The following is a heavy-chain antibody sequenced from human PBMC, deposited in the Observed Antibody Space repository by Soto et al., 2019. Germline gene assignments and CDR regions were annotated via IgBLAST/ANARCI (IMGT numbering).Heavy chain of an antibody. D-gene: IGHD1-1*01. V-gene: IGHV4-4*02. CDR2: IFHSGAT. CDR1: GDSISSSHW. Sequence: QVQLQESGPGLVEPSGTLSLTCAVSGDSISSSHWWSWVRQSPGKGLEWIGEIFHSGATKYSPSLESRVTMSVDKSNNQLSLKLRSVTAADTAVYYCARQLERGDLPEGFEYWGQGTLATVSS. CDR3: ARQLERGDLPEGFEY. J-gene: IGHJ4*02.